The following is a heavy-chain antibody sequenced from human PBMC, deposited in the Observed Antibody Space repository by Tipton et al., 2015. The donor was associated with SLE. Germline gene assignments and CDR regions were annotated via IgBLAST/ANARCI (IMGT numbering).Heavy chain of an antibody. CDR2: IYYSGST. D-gene: IGHD1-1*01. CDR1: GDSITSGNYY. Sequence: GLVKPSETLSLTCSVSGDSITSGNYYWGWIRQPPGKGLEWIGRIYYSGSTNYNPSLKSRVTVSVDASRNQFSLKLTSVTAADTAVYYCARLESGDDYHDGIDVWGQGTTVTVSS. V-gene: IGHV4-39*07. CDR3: ARLESGDDYHDGIDV. J-gene: IGHJ6*02.